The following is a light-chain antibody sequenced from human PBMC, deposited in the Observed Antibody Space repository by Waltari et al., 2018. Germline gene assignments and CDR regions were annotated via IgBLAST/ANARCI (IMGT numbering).Light chain of an antibody. Sequence: QSALTQPASVSGSPGQSITLPCTGTSSDVGGYNYVSWYQQHPGKAPKLMIYDVSNRPSGVSNRCAGSKSGNTASLTISGLQAEDEADYYCSSYTSSSTLFGGGTKLTVL. CDR3: SSYTSSSTL. CDR2: DVS. J-gene: IGLJ2*01. V-gene: IGLV2-14*01. CDR1: SSDVGGYNY.